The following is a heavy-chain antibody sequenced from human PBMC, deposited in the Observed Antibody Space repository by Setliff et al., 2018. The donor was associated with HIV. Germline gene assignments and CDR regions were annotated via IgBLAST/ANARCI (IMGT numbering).Heavy chain of an antibody. CDR3: ARDEPPQYDSRTSDGP. CDR1: GRSTSNYY. J-gene: IGHJ5*02. CDR2: IYSSGTT. V-gene: IGHV4-4*07. D-gene: IGHD3-22*01. Sequence: ASETLSLTCTVSGRSTSNYYWTWIRPSDGKGLEWIGRIYSSGTTNYNPSLKSRVAMSVDTSKNQFSLKLSSVTAADTAVYYCARDEPPQYDSRTSDGPWGPGIVVTVSS.